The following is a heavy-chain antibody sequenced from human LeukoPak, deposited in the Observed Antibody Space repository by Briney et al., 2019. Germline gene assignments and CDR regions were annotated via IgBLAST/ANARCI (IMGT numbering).Heavy chain of an antibody. CDR1: GYSISSGYY. CDR3: ARVEVLTGGVDY. J-gene: IGHJ4*02. D-gene: IGHD3-9*01. CDR2: IYHSGST. Sequence: SETLSLTCTVSGYSISSGYYWGWIRQPPGKGLEWIGSIYHSGSTYYNPSLKSRVTISVDTSKKQFSLKVTSVTAADTAVYYCARVEVLTGGVDYWGQGTLVTVSS. V-gene: IGHV4-38-2*02.